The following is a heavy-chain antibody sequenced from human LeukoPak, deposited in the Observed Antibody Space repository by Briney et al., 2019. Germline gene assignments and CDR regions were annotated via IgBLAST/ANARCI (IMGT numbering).Heavy chain of an antibody. J-gene: IGHJ4*02. D-gene: IGHD4-17*01. CDR1: GVSFNDYY. V-gene: IGHV4-34*01. Sequence: SETLSLTCAVSGVSFNDYYWSWVRQTPGKGLEWIGEINHSGYTNDSPSLKSRVTLSIDTSRKQFSLNLRSVTVADTGIYYCTRMTTGHDYWARGTLVTVSS. CDR3: TRMTTGHDY. CDR2: INHSGYT.